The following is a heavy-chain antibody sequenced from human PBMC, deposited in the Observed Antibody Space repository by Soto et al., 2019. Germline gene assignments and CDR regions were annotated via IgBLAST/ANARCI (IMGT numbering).Heavy chain of an antibody. Sequence: QVQLVQSGAEVKKPGSSVKVSCKASGGTFSSYAISWVRQAPGQGLEWMGGIIPIFGTANYAQKFQGRVTITADEATSTASMELSSLRSEDTAVYYCARAVVVITTAPYYYYYGMDVWGQGTTVTVSS. D-gene: IGHD3-22*01. CDR2: IIPIFGTA. V-gene: IGHV1-69*01. CDR1: GGTFSSYA. J-gene: IGHJ6*02. CDR3: ARAVVVITTAPYYYYYGMDV.